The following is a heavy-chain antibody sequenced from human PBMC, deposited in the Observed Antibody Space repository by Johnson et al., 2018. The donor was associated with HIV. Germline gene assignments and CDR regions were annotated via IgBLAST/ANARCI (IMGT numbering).Heavy chain of an antibody. Sequence: QVQLVESGGGVVQPGRSLRLSCAASGFTFSSYAMHWVRQAPGKGLEWVAVISYDGSNKYYADSVKGRFTISRDNSKNTLSLQMNSLRAEDTAVYYCAKDERAAAGTRGLDAFDIWGQGTMVTVSS. D-gene: IGHD6-13*01. CDR2: ISYDGSNK. J-gene: IGHJ3*02. CDR3: AKDERAAAGTRGLDAFDI. V-gene: IGHV3-30*04. CDR1: GFTFSSYA.